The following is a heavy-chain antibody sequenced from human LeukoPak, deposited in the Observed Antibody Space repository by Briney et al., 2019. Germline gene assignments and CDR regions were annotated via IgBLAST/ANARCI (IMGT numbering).Heavy chain of an antibody. CDR3: AKMGGGSYNYLRFDY. CDR1: GGTFSSYA. J-gene: IGHJ4*02. Sequence: SVKVSCKASGGTFSSYAISWVRQAPGQGLEWMGGIIPIFGTANYAQKFQGRVTITADESTSTAYMELSSLRSEDTAVYYCAKMGGGSYNYLRFDYWGQGTLVTVSS. CDR2: IIPIFGTA. V-gene: IGHV1-69*13. D-gene: IGHD1-26*01.